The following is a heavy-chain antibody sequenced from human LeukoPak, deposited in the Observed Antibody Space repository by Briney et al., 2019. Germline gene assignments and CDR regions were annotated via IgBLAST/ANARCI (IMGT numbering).Heavy chain of an antibody. D-gene: IGHD3-22*01. CDR3: ARDGPYYYDSSGYLRYAFDI. CDR1: GFTFSRYW. CDR2: ISSSSSTI. Sequence: PGGSLRLSCAASGFTFSRYWMTWVRQAPGKGLEWVSYISSSSSTIYYADSVKGRFTISRDNAKNSLYLQMNSLRAEDTAVYYCARDGPYYYDSSGYLRYAFDIWGQGTMVTVSS. J-gene: IGHJ3*02. V-gene: IGHV3-48*04.